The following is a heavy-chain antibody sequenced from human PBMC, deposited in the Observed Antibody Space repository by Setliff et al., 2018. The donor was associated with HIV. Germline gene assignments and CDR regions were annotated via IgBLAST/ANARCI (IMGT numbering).Heavy chain of an antibody. J-gene: IGHJ4*02. CDR2: IHSSGST. D-gene: IGHD1-26*01. CDR3: ASGDDSGSYGEPYDS. CDR1: GGSISSYY. V-gene: IGHV4-4*09. Sequence: SETLSLTCTVSGGSISSYYWSWIRQPPGKGLEWIGNIHSSGSTNYNPSLKSRVTISVDTSNKQFSLKLHSVTAADTAVYYCASGDDSGSYGEPYDSWGQGALVTVSS.